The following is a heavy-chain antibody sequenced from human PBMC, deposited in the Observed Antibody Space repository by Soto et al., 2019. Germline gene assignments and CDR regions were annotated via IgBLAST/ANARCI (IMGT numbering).Heavy chain of an antibody. CDR1: GFTFSSYA. Sequence: GGSLRLSCAASGFTFSSYAMSWVRQAPGKGLEWVSAVSGSGGSTYYADSVKGRFTIPRDNSKNTLYLQMNSLRAEDTAVYYCAKDYSVTPYAEYFQHWGQGTLVTVSS. CDR2: VSGSGGST. J-gene: IGHJ1*01. CDR3: AKDYSVTPYAEYFQH. V-gene: IGHV3-23*01. D-gene: IGHD4-17*01.